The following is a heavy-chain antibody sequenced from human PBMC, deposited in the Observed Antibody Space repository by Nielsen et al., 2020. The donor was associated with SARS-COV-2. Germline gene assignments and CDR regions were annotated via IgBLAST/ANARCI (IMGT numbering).Heavy chain of an antibody. CDR2: IWYDGSNK. D-gene: IGHD2-2*01. CDR3: ARDRLHCSSTSCLPYYYYYYGMDV. J-gene: IGHJ6*02. V-gene: IGHV3-33*01. Sequence: GESLKISCAASGFTFSSYGMHWVRQAPGKGLEWVAVIWYDGSNKYYADSVKGRFTISRDNSKNTLYLQMNSLRAEDTAVYYCARDRLHCSSTSCLPYYYYYYGMDVWGQGTTVTVSS. CDR1: GFTFSSYG.